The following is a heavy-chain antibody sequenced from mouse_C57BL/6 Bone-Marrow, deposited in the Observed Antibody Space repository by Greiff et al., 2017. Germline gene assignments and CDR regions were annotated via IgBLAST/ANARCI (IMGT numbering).Heavy chain of an antibody. D-gene: IGHD1-1*01. CDR2: IDPANGNT. CDR1: GFNFKNTY. J-gene: IGHJ2*01. Sequence: VQLQQSVAELVRPGASVKLSCTASGFNFKNTYMHWVKQRPEQGLEWIGRIDPANGNTKYAPKFPGKANITADTSSNTAYLQLSGRTSEDTAIYYWAKGYGSSYGYFDYWGQGTTLTVSS. V-gene: IGHV14-3*01. CDR3: AKGYGSSYGYFDY.